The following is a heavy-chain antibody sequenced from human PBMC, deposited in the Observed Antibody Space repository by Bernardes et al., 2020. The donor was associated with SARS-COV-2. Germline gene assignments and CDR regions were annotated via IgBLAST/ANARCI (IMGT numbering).Heavy chain of an antibody. V-gene: IGHV1-2*02. D-gene: IGHD2-21*01. CDR1: GYTLSDYY. Sequence: ASAKVACTASGYTLSDYYTHWLRQAPGQGLEWMGWISPKSGATNHAQKFQGRVTMTRDTSISTDYMELSRLRSDDTAVYYCARTFYYDRGGDSLFDFWGQGTLVTVSP. CDR3: ARTFYYDRGGDSLFDF. J-gene: IGHJ4*02. CDR2: ISPKSGAT.